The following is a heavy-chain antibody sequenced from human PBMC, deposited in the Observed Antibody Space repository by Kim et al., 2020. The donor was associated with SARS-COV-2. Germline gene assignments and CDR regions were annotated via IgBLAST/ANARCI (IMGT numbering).Heavy chain of an antibody. Sequence: GGSLRLSCAASGFTFSGSAMHWVRQASGKGLEWVGRIRSKANSYATAYAASVKGRFTISRDDSKNTAYLQMNSLKTEDTAVYYCTRVITMIVVGPYGMDVWGQGTTVTVSS. CDR1: GFTFSGSA. CDR2: IRSKANSYAT. J-gene: IGHJ6*02. CDR3: TRVITMIVVGPYGMDV. D-gene: IGHD3-22*01. V-gene: IGHV3-73*01.